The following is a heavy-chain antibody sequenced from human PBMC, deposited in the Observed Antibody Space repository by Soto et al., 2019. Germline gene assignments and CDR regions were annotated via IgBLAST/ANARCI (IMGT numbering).Heavy chain of an antibody. Sequence: ASVTVSCQASGYTFTSDYMHWVRQAPGQGLEWMGIINPSGGSTSYAQKFQGRVTMTRDTSTSTVYMELSSLRSEDTAVYYCARWVSSSWPYWGQGTLVTVSS. CDR2: INPSGGST. V-gene: IGHV1-46*01. CDR3: ARWVSSSWPY. CDR1: GYTFTSDY. D-gene: IGHD6-13*01. J-gene: IGHJ4*02.